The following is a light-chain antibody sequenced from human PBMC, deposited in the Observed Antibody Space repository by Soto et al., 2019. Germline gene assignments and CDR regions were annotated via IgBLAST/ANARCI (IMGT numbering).Light chain of an antibody. J-gene: IGKJ4*01. CDR1: HSVSSR. CDR3: QHYTNWPLT. V-gene: IGKV3-15*01. Sequence: ELVITQSPATLSVYPGERATLSCRASHSVSSRLAWYQQKPGQAPRLLIYGASTRATGLPARFSGSGSGTEFTLTISSLQSEDFAVYYCQHYTNWPLTFGGGTKV. CDR2: GAS.